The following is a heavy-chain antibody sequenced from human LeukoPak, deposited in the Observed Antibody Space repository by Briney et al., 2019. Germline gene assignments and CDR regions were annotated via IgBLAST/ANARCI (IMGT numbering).Heavy chain of an antibody. V-gene: IGHV1-2*02. CDR3: ARGPEVGYCSGGSCVHFDY. CDR2: INPNSGGT. J-gene: IGHJ4*02. CDR1: GYTFTGYY. Sequence: EASVKVSCKASGYTFTGYYMHWVRQAPGQGLEWMGWINPNSGGTNYAQKFQGRVTMTRDTSISTAYMELSRLRSDDTAVYYCARGPEVGYCSGGSCVHFDYWGQETLVTVSS. D-gene: IGHD2-15*01.